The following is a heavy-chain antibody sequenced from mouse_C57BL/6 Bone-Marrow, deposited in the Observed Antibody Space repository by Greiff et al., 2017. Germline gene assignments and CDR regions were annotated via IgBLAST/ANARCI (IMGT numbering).Heavy chain of an antibody. CDR2: IYPGDGDT. V-gene: IGHV1-82*01. J-gene: IGHJ4*01. D-gene: IGHD2-4*01. CDR1: GYAFSSSW. CDR3: ARYDYDGYYYAMDY. Sequence: QVQLNQSGPELVKPGASVKISCKASGYAFSSSWMNWVKQRPGKGLEWIGRIYPGDGDTNYNGKFKGKATLTADKSSSTAYMQLSSLTSEDSAVYFCARYDYDGYYYAMDYWGQGTSVTVSS.